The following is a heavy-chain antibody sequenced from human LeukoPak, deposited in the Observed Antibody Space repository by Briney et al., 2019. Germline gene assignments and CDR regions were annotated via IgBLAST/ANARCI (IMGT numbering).Heavy chain of an antibody. CDR2: ISGSGGST. V-gene: IGHV3-23*01. Sequence: GGSLRLSCAASGFTFSSYAMSWVRQAPGKGLEWVSAISGSGGSTYYADSVKGRFTISRDNSKNTLYLQMNSLRAEDTAAYYCAKGQWELPNGFFDYWGQGTLVTVSS. CDR1: GFTFSSYA. CDR3: AKGQWELPNGFFDY. J-gene: IGHJ4*02. D-gene: IGHD1-26*01.